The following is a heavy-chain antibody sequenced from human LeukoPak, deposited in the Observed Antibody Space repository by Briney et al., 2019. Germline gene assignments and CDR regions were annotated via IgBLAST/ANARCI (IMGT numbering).Heavy chain of an antibody. CDR2: ISSSSSYI. D-gene: IGHD3-22*01. CDR3: ARDLYSSGYYYFDY. J-gene: IGHJ4*02. V-gene: IGHV3-21*01. Sequence: PGGSLRLSCAASGFTFSSYSMNWVRQAPGKGLEWVSSISSSSSYIYYADSVKGRFTTSRDNAKNSLYLQMNSLRAQDTAVYYCARDLYSSGYYYFDYWGQGTLVTVSS. CDR1: GFTFSSYS.